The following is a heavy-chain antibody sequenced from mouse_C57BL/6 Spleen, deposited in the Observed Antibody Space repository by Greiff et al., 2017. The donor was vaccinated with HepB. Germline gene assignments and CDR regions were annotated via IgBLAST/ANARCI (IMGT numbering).Heavy chain of an antibody. Sequence: EVQLMESGGDLVKPGGSLKLSCAASGFTFSSYGMSWVRQTPDKRLEWVATISSGGSYTYYPDSVKGRFTISRDNAKNTLYLQMSSLKSEDTAMYYCARQGITTVVARAYFDYWGQGTTLTVSS. D-gene: IGHD1-1*01. CDR2: ISSGGSYT. CDR1: GFTFSSYG. V-gene: IGHV5-6*01. J-gene: IGHJ2*01. CDR3: ARQGITTVVARAYFDY.